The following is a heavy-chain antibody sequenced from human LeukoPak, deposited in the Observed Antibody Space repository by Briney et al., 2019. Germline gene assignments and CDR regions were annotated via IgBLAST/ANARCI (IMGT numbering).Heavy chain of an antibody. CDR2: IIPIFGTK. Sequence: ASVKVSCKASGGDLSRYGISWVRLAPGQGLEWMGGIIPIFGTKNYAQRFQGRVTITTDESTSAAYMELSSLRSEDTAVYYCARDRIPAAPSYSYFYMDVWGKGTTVTVSS. D-gene: IGHD6-13*01. CDR1: GGDLSRYG. V-gene: IGHV1-69*05. CDR3: ARDRIPAAPSYSYFYMDV. J-gene: IGHJ6*03.